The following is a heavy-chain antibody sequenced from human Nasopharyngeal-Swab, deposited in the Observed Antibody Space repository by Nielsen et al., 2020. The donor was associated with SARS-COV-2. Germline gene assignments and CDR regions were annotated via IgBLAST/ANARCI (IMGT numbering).Heavy chain of an antibody. CDR2: IYYSGST. CDR3: ASHDYGDYGVVDY. D-gene: IGHD4-17*01. J-gene: IGHJ4*02. V-gene: IGHV4-39*01. Sequence: PGKGLEWIGSIYYSGSTYYNPSLKSRVTISVDTSKNQFSPKLSSVTAADTAVYYCASHDYGDYGVVDYWGQGTLVTVSS.